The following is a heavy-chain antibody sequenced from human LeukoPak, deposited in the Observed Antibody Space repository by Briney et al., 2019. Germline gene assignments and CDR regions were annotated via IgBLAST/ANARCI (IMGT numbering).Heavy chain of an antibody. V-gene: IGHV1-18*01. CDR3: ARDPLAYCGGDCYSFYYYYYYMDV. CDR1: GYTFTSYG. CDR2: ISAYYGNT. D-gene: IGHD2-21*02. J-gene: IGHJ6*03. Sequence: GASVNVSCKASGYTFTSYGISGVRQARGQGLEGMGWISAYYGNTNYAQKLQGRVTMTTDTSTSTAYMELRSLRSDDTAVYYCARDPLAYCGGDCYSFYYYYYYMDVWGKGTTVTVSS.